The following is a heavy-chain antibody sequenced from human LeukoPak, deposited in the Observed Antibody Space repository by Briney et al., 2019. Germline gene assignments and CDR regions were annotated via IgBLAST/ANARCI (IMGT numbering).Heavy chain of an antibody. CDR3: ARDQPVTIFGVVIIPSYMDV. CDR2: IYHSGST. D-gene: IGHD3-3*01. J-gene: IGHJ6*03. Sequence: PSETLSLTCTVSGYSISSGYYWGWIRQPPGKGLEWIGSIYHSGSTNYNPSLKSRVTISVDKSKNQFSLKLGSVTAADTAVYYCARDQPVTIFGVVIIPSYMDVWGKGTTVTVSS. CDR1: GYSISSGYY. V-gene: IGHV4-38-2*02.